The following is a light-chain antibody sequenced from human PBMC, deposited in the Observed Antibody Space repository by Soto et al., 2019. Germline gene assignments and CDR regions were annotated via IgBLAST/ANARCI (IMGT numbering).Light chain of an antibody. CDR2: ENN. J-gene: IGLJ1*01. V-gene: IGLV1-51*01. Sequence: QSVLTQPPSVSAAPGQKVTISCCGSSSNVGNNFVSWYQHLPGTAPRLLMSENNKRPSGIPDRFSGSKSSTSATLDITGLQTGDEADYYCGTWDSSLSYYVFGTGTKVTVL. CDR1: SSNVGNNF. CDR3: GTWDSSLSYYV.